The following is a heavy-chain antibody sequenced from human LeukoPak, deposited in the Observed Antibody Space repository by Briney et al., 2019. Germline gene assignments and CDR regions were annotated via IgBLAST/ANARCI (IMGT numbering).Heavy chain of an antibody. CDR2: IYSGGST. CDR1: GFTVSSNY. D-gene: IGHD2-2*01. Sequence: GGSLRLSCAASGFTVSSNYMSWVRQAPGKGLEWVSVIYSGGSTYYADSVKGRFTISRDNSKNTLYLQMNSLRAEDTAVYYCARDCSSTSCYASAGAFDIWGQGTMVTVSS. CDR3: ARDCSSTSCYASAGAFDI. J-gene: IGHJ3*02. V-gene: IGHV3-66*01.